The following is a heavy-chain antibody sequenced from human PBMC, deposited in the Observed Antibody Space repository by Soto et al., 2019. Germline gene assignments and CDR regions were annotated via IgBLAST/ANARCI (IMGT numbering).Heavy chain of an antibody. D-gene: IGHD6-19*01. V-gene: IGHV5-51*01. Sequence: GAALKISCKGSGYSFTSYWIGWVRQMPGKGLEWMGIIYPGDSDTRYSPSFQGQVTISADKSISTAYLQWSSLKASDTAMYYCARIGIAVAGTYYYYGMDVWGQGTTVTVSS. CDR1: GYSFTSYW. J-gene: IGHJ6*02. CDR3: ARIGIAVAGTYYYYGMDV. CDR2: IYPGDSDT.